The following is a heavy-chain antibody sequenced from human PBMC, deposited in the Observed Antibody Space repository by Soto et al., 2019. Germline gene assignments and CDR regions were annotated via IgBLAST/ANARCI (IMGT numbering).Heavy chain of an antibody. J-gene: IGHJ5*02. D-gene: IGHD6-13*01. V-gene: IGHV4-4*07. CDR3: ARDQGVAAAGITGFDP. CDR1: GASMNSYH. CDR2: IHSSGST. Sequence: QVQLQASGPGLVKPSETLSLTCTVSGASMNSYHWSWIRQPAGKGLEWIGQIHSSGSTNYNPSLTRRVTMSVDTSKNQFSLSLMSLTAADTAVYYCARDQGVAAAGITGFDPWGQGSLVTVSS.